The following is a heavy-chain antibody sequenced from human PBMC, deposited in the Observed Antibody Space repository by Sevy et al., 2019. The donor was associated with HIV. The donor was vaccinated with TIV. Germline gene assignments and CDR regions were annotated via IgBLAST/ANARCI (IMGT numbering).Heavy chain of an antibody. Sequence: GGSLRLSCAASGFTFSDYYMSWIRQAPGKGLEWVSYISSSGSTIYYADSVKGRFTISRDNAKNSLYLQMNSLRAEDTAVYYCAREPAPTTGTTPLRYYGMDVWGQGTTVTVSS. CDR1: GFTFSDYY. D-gene: IGHD4-4*01. J-gene: IGHJ6*02. CDR3: AREPAPTTGTTPLRYYGMDV. V-gene: IGHV3-11*01. CDR2: ISSSGSTI.